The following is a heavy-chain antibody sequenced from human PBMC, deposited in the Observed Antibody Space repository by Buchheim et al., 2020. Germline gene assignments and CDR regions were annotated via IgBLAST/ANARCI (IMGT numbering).Heavy chain of an antibody. V-gene: IGHV1-2*04. J-gene: IGHJ6*02. CDR3: ARVNVVVAATHDYYYGMDV. Sequence: QVQLVQSGAVVKKPGASVKVSCKASGYTFTGYYMHWVRQAPGQGLEWMGWINPNSGGTNYAQKFQGWVTMTRDTSISTAYMELSRLRSDDTAVYYCARVNVVVAATHDYYYGMDVWGQGTT. CDR1: GYTFTGYY. D-gene: IGHD2-15*01. CDR2: INPNSGGT.